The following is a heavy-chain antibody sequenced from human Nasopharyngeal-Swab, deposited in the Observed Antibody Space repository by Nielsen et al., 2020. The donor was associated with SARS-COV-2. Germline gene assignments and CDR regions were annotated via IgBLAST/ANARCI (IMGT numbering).Heavy chain of an antibody. J-gene: IGHJ6*02. CDR2: INTNTGNP. D-gene: IGHD3-3*01. V-gene: IGHV7-4-1*02. CDR3: ARDNRTTIFGVVIIQGYYGMDV. Sequence: WVRQAPGQGLEWMGWINTNTGNPTYAQGFTGRFVFSLDTSVSTAYLQISSLKAEDTAVYYCARDNRTTIFGVVIIQGYYGMDVWGQGTTVTVSS.